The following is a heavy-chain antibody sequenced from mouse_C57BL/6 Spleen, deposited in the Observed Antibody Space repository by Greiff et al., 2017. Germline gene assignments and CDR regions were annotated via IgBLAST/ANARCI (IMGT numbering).Heavy chain of an antibody. J-gene: IGHJ2*01. V-gene: IGHV1-81*01. CDR2: IYPRSGNT. Sequence: VKLVESGAELARPGASVKLSCKASGYTFTSYGISWVKQRTGQGLEWIGEIYPRSGNTYYNEKFKGKATLTADKSSSTAYMELRSLTSEDSAVYFCARNLNYYGSRGGSYWGQVTTLTVSS. CDR1: GYTFTSYG. CDR3: ARNLNYYGSRGGSY. D-gene: IGHD1-1*01.